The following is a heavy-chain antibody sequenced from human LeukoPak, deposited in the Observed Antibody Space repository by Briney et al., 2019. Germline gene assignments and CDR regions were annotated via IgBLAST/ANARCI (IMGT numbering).Heavy chain of an antibody. Sequence: SVKVSCKASGGTFSSYAISWVRQAPGQGLEWMGGIIPIFGTAKYAQKSQGRVTITADESTSTAYMELSSLRSEDTAVYYCASIAAVGTEYFQHWGQGTLVTVSS. D-gene: IGHD6-13*01. CDR2: IIPIFGTA. CDR1: GGTFSSYA. J-gene: IGHJ1*01. CDR3: ASIAAVGTEYFQH. V-gene: IGHV1-69*01.